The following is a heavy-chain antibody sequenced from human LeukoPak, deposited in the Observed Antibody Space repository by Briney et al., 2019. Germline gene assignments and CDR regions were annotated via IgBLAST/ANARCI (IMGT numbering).Heavy chain of an antibody. CDR3: ATGGEPGDNTHDYYYYMDV. Sequence: ASVKVSCKASGYTFTGYYMHWVRQAPGQGLEWMGRINPNSGGTNYAQKFQGRVTITADESTSTAYMELSSLRSEDTAVYYCATGGEPGDNTHDYYYYMDVWGKGTSVTVSS. J-gene: IGHJ6*03. V-gene: IGHV1-2*06. D-gene: IGHD1-26*01. CDR2: INPNSGGT. CDR1: GYTFTGYY.